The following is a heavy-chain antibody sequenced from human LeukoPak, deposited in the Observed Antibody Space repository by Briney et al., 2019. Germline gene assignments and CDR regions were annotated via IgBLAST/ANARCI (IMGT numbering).Heavy chain of an antibody. V-gene: IGHV3-23*01. J-gene: IGHJ4*02. CDR2: ISGSGGST. Sequence: PGGSLRLSCAASGFTFSSYAMSWVRQAPGKGLEWVSAISGSGGSTYYADSVKGRFTISRDNSKSTLYLQMNSLRAEDTAVYYCAKYYYGSGSSRRPTFDYWGQGTLVTVSS. CDR1: GFTFSSYA. CDR3: AKYYYGSGSSRRPTFDY. D-gene: IGHD3-10*01.